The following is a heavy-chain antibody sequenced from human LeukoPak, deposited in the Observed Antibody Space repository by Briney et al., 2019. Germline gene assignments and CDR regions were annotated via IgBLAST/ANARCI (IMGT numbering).Heavy chain of an antibody. CDR2: VFPGDSGT. D-gene: IGHD3-10*01. J-gene: IGHJ4*02. V-gene: IGHV5-51*01. CDR3: TRHTDIYASPDY. CDR1: GYSFTNYW. Sequence: GESLKISCKGSGYSFTNYWIGWVRQMPGKGLEWMGIVFPGDSGTRYSPSFQGQVTISADKSISTAYLQWSSLKASDTAMFYCTRHTDIYASPDYWGQGTLVTVFS.